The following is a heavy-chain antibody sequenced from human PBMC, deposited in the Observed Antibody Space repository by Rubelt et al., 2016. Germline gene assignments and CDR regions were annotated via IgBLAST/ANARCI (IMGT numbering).Heavy chain of an antibody. Sequence: QLQLQESGPGLVKPSETLSLTCTVSGGSISSGGYYWSWIRQHPGKGLEWIGYIYYSGSTYYNPSLKSRVTISVDTSKNQFSLKLSSVTAADTAVYYCARSAYYNWNYPGDAFDIWGQGTMVTVSS. D-gene: IGHD1-7*01. CDR1: GGSISSGGYY. V-gene: IGHV4-31*03. CDR2: IYYSGST. CDR3: ARSAYYNWNYPGDAFDI. J-gene: IGHJ3*02.